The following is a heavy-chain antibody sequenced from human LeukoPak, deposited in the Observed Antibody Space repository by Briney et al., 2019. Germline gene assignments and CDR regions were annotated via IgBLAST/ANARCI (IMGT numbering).Heavy chain of an antibody. CDR3: ARDHYPWYYYYGMDV. V-gene: IGHV1-3*01. CDR2: INAGNGNT. CDR1: GYTFTSYA. Sequence: ASVKVSCEASGYTFTSYAMHWVRQAPGQRLEWMGWINAGNGNTKYSQKFQGRVTITRDTSASTAYMELSSLRSEDTAVYYCARDHYPWYYYYGMDVWGQGTTVTVYS. J-gene: IGHJ6*02. D-gene: IGHD3-10*01.